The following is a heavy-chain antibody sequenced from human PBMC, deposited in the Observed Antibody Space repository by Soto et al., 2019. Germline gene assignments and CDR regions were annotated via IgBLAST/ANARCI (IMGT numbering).Heavy chain of an antibody. J-gene: IGHJ1*01. Sequence: QVQLVQSGAEVKKPGASVKVSCKASGYTFTSYGISWVRQAPGQGLEWMGWISTYNGYTNYAQKFQGRVTLTTDTATSTAYMELRSLRSDDTAVYYCARARGYSSGWYGYVQHWGQGTLVTVSS. V-gene: IGHV1-18*01. D-gene: IGHD6-19*01. CDR3: ARARGYSSGWYGYVQH. CDR1: GYTFTSYG. CDR2: ISTYNGYT.